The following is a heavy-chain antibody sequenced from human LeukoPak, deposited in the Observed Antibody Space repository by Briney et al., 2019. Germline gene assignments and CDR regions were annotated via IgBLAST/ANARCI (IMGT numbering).Heavy chain of an antibody. J-gene: IGHJ4*02. CDR2: ISYDGSNK. CDR3: AELAVAGTLGFDY. V-gene: IGHV3-30*04. CDR1: GFTFSSYA. Sequence: PGRSLRLSCAASGFTFSSYAMHWVRQAPGEGLEWVAVISYDGSNKYYADSVKGRFTISRDNSKNTLYLQMNSLRAEDTAVYYCAELAVAGTLGFDYWGQGTLVTVSS. D-gene: IGHD6-19*01.